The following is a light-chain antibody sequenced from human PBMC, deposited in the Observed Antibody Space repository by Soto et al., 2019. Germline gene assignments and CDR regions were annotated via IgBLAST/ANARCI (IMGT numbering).Light chain of an antibody. Sequence: EVVLTQSPATLSLSPGERATLSCRASQSVSSYLAWYQQKPGQAPKLVIYDASNRAAGIPARFNGSGSGTFLTLTISSLEPEDFAFYYYQQRTICPPITVGGGTKVEI. CDR1: QSVSSY. CDR3: QQRTICPPIT. V-gene: IGKV3-11*01. J-gene: IGKJ4*01. CDR2: DAS.